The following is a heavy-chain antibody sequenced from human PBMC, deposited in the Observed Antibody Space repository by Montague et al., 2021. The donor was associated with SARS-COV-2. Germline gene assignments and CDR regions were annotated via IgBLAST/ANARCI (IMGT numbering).Heavy chain of an antibody. Sequence: SETLSLTCTVSGGSISRYYWSWIRQPPGKGLFWIGYIYYSGSSNYNPSLKSRVTISIDTSKNQFSLNLNSVTAADGAVYYCASPGGYCSGGSCYYVYWGQGTLVTVSS. CDR2: IYYSGSS. CDR1: GGSISRYY. D-gene: IGHD2-15*01. J-gene: IGHJ4*02. V-gene: IGHV4-59*01. CDR3: ASPGGYCSGGSCYYVY.